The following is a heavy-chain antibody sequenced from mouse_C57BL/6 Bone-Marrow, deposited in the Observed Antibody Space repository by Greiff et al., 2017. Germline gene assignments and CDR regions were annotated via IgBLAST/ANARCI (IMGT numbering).Heavy chain of an antibody. J-gene: IGHJ4*01. Sequence: VQLQQPGAELVKPGASVKMSCKASGYTFTSYWITWVKQRPGQGLEWIGDIYPGSGSTNYNEKFKSKATLTVDTSSSTAYMQLSSLTSEDSAVYYCARRERSELGRGAMDYWGQGTSVTVSS. D-gene: IGHD4-1*01. CDR3: ARRERSELGRGAMDY. V-gene: IGHV1-55*01. CDR2: IYPGSGST. CDR1: GYTFTSYW.